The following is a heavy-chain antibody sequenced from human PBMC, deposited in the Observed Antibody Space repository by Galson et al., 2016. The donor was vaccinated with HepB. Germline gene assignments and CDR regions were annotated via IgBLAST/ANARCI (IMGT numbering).Heavy chain of an antibody. CDR3: ARGGSRYSSNY. J-gene: IGHJ4*02. CDR2: INHSGST. Sequence: SETLSLTCGVYGGSFTNYYWSWIRQPPGKGLEWIGGINHSGSTNYNPSLKSRVTISVDTSKNQFSLRLSSVTAADTAAYYCARGGSRYSSNYWGQGTLVTVSS. D-gene: IGHD5-18*01. V-gene: IGHV4-34*01. CDR1: GGSFTNYY.